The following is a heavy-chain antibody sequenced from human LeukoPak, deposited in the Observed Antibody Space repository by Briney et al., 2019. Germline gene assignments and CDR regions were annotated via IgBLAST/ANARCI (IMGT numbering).Heavy chain of an antibody. CDR2: IYRSGST. Sequence: SQTLSLTCAVSGGSISSGGYSWSWIPQSPGKGLEWIGYIYRSGSTYYNPSLKSRVTISADRSKNQFSLKLSTVAAADTAVYYRARLVYSRELYYLDYSGQGTLVTLS. CDR3: ARLVYSRELYYLDY. V-gene: IGHV4-30-2*06. J-gene: IGHJ4*02. D-gene: IGHD6-13*01. CDR1: GGSISSGGYS.